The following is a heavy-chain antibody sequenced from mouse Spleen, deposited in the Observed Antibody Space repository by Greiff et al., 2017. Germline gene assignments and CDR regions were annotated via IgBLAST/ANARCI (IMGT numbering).Heavy chain of an antibody. D-gene: IGHD2-1*01. CDR1: GYAFSSYW. CDR2: IYPGDGDT. Sequence: QVTLKESGAELVRPGSSVKISCKASGYAFSSYWMNWVKHRPGQGLEWIGQIYPGDGDTNYNGKFKGKATLTADKSSSTAYMQLSSLTSEDSAVYFCARNGNYVAMDYWGQGTSVTVSS. V-gene: IGHV1-80*01. J-gene: IGHJ4*01. CDR3: ARNGNYVAMDY.